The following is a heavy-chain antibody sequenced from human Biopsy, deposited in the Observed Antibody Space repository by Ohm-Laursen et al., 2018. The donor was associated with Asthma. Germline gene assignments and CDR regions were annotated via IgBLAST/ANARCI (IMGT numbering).Heavy chain of an antibody. CDR3: ARCQVGYSSGWSLLLKKIYYSGMDV. J-gene: IGHJ6*02. V-gene: IGHV1-69*01. CDR2: IMTVFGTT. CDR1: GGTFSNFA. Sequence: SPVKVSCKAPGGTFSNFAISWVRQAPGQGLEWLGGIMTVFGTTNYAQKFQGRVTITADESTGTAYMEVTSLRSEDTAIYYCARCQVGYSSGWSLLLKKIYYSGMDVWGQGTAVTVSS. D-gene: IGHD6-19*01.